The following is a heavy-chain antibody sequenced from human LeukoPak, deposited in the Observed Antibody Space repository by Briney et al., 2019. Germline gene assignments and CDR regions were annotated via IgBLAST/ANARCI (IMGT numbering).Heavy chain of an antibody. CDR2: IYYSGST. CDR3: ARVGFDDFWSGYLISDAFDI. V-gene: IGHV4-30-4*08. D-gene: IGHD3-3*01. Sequence: PSQTLPLTCTVSGGSISSGDYYWSWIRQPPGKGLEWIGYIYYSGSTYYNPSLKSRVTISVDTSKNQFSLKLSSVTAADTAVYYCARVGFDDFWSGYLISDAFDIWGQGTMVTVSS. J-gene: IGHJ3*02. CDR1: GGSISSGDYY.